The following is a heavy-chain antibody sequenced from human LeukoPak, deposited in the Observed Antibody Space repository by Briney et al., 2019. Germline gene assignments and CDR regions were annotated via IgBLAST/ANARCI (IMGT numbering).Heavy chain of an antibody. J-gene: IGHJ4*02. Sequence: PGGSLRLSCAASGFTFSSYEMNWVRQTPGKGLEWVSHISSSGFTKYYSDSVKGRFTISRDNAKNSLYLQMNSLRADDTAVYYCARGEELLFCFDYWGQGTLVTVSS. D-gene: IGHD1-7*01. CDR2: ISSSGFTK. CDR1: GFTFSSYE. CDR3: ARGEELLFCFDY. V-gene: IGHV3-48*03.